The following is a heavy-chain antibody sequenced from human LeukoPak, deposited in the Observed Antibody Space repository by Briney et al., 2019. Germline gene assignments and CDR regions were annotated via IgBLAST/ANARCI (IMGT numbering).Heavy chain of an antibody. J-gene: IGHJ6*03. CDR3: ARIYCGGDCRGYYYHYYMDV. D-gene: IGHD2-21*02. CDR2: IYYTGNT. Sequence: PWETLSLTCTVSGVSISSSYSYWGWIRQPPGMGLEWIGSIYYTGNTYYNASLKSQVSISIDTSKNQFSLKLTSVTAADTAVYYCARIYCGGDCRGYYYHYYMDVWGKGTTVTISS. V-gene: IGHV4-39*01. CDR1: GVSISSSYSY.